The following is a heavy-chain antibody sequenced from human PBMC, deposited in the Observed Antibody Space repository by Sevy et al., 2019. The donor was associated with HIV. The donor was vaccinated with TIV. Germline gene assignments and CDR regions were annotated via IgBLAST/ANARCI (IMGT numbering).Heavy chain of an antibody. CDR3: ARPMYSDFSYGMDV. V-gene: IGHV3-21*01. CDR1: GFTFSSYN. CDR2: ISSSSSYI. J-gene: IGHJ6*02. D-gene: IGHD3-3*01. Sequence: GGSLRLSCAASGFTFSSYNFNWVHQAPGKGLEWVSSISSSSSYIYYADSVKGRFTISRDNAKNSLYLQMSSLRAEDTAVYYCARPMYSDFSYGMDVWGQGTTVTVSS.